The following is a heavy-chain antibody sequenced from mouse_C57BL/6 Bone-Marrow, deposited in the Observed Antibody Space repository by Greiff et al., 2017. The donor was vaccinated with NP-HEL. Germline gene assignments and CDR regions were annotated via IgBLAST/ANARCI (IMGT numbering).Heavy chain of an antibody. CDR3: ARYGYYGSSYV. V-gene: IGHV1-59*01. Sequence: QVQLQQSGAELVRPGTSVKLSCKASGYTFTSYWMHWVKQRPGQGLEWIGVIDPSDSYTNYNQKFKGKATLTVDTSSSTAYMQLSSLTSEDSAVYYCARYGYYGSSYVWGQGTLVTVSA. CDR1: GYTFTSYW. J-gene: IGHJ3*01. CDR2: IDPSDSYT. D-gene: IGHD1-1*01.